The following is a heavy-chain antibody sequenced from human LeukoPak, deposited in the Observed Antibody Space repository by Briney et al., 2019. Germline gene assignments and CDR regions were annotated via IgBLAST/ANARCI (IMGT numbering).Heavy chain of an antibody. CDR3: AKDEYYYDSSGCSDY. D-gene: IGHD3-22*01. CDR1: GFTFDDYA. Sequence: GRSLRLSCAASGFTFDDYAMHWVRQAPGKGLEWVSGISWNSGSIGYADSVKGRFTISRDNAKSSLYLQMNSLRAEDTALYYCAKDEYYYDSSGCSDYWGQGTLVTVSS. J-gene: IGHJ4*02. V-gene: IGHV3-9*01. CDR2: ISWNSGSI.